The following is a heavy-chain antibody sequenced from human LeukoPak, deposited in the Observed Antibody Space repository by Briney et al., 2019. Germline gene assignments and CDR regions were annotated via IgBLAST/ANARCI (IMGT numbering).Heavy chain of an antibody. CDR2: INPSGGST. J-gene: IGHJ4*02. Sequence: ASVKVSCKASGYTFTSYYMHWVRQAPGQGLEWMGIINPSGGSTSYAQKFQGRVTMTRGTSTSTVYMELSSLRSEDTAVYYCARDLPSTRVVGATPIFDYWGQGTLVTVSS. CDR3: ARDLPSTRVVGATPIFDY. CDR1: GYTFTSYY. D-gene: IGHD1-26*01. V-gene: IGHV1-46*01.